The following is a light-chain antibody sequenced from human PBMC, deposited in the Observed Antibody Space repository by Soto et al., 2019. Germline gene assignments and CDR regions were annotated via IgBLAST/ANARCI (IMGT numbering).Light chain of an antibody. CDR3: QQRRDWTLT. Sequence: EIVLTQSPATLSLSPGERATLSCRARQRLGYYLAWFQQKHGQAHRPLIYDTSNRASGIPARFSGSGSGTDFTLTISSLDPEDFAVYYCQQRRDWTLTFGGGTKVEIK. J-gene: IGKJ4*01. CDR2: DTS. V-gene: IGKV3-11*01. CDR1: QRLGYY.